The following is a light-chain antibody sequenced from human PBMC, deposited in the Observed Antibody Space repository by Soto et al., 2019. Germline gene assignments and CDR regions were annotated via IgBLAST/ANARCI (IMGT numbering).Light chain of an antibody. J-gene: IGKJ5*01. CDR2: DAS. Sequence: EIVLTQSPGTLSLSPGERATLSCRASQSVNNNYLAWYQKKPGQAPRLLIYDASSRATGIPDRFSGSGSGTDFTLTISRLEPEDFAVYYCQQYTISPPITFGQGTRLEI. CDR3: QQYTISPPIT. CDR1: QSVNNNY. V-gene: IGKV3-20*01.